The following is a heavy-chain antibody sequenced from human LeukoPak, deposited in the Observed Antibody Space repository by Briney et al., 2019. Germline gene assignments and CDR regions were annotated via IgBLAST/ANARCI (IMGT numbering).Heavy chain of an antibody. CDR1: GFTVSTNY. D-gene: IGHD2/OR15-2a*01. J-gene: IGHJ4*02. CDR3: ARNSVDY. Sequence: GGSLRLSCAASGFTVSTNYMSWARQAPGKGLEWVSVVYSDGKTCYADAVKGRFTISKDNSRNTLYLQMNSLRAEDTAVYYCARNSVDYWGQGTLVTVSS. V-gene: IGHV3-53*01. CDR2: VYSDGKT.